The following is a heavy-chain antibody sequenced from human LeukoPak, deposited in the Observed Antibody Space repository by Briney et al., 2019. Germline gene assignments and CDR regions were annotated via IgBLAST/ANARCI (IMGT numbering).Heavy chain of an antibody. CDR3: ARVQSSFWYYYDSSGSNTGALIS. CDR2: MNPNSGNT. V-gene: IGHV1-8*01. D-gene: IGHD3-22*01. Sequence: ASVKVSCKASGYTFTSYDINWVRQATGQGLEWMGWMNPNSGNTGYAQKFQGRVTMTRNTSISTAYMELSSLRSEDTAVYYCARVQSSFWYYYDSSGSNTGALISWGQGTLVTVST. J-gene: IGHJ5*02. CDR1: GYTFTSYD.